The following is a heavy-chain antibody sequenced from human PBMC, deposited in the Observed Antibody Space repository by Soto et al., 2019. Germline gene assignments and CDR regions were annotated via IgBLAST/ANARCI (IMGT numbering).Heavy chain of an antibody. D-gene: IGHD4-17*01. CDR1: GGSISSSSYY. J-gene: IGHJ4*02. V-gene: IGHV4-39*01. Sequence: QLQLQESGPGLVKPSETLSLTCTVSGGSISSSSYYWGWIRQPPGKGLEWIGSIYYSGSTYYNPSLRSRVTISVDTSKNQFSLKLSSVTAADTAVYYCARQPTTVTTIYWGQGTLVTVSS. CDR2: IYYSGST. CDR3: ARQPTTVTTIY.